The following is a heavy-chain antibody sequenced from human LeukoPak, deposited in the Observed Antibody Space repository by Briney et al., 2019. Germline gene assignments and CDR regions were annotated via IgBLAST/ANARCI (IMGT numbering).Heavy chain of an antibody. Sequence: PGRSLRLSCAASGFIVSSNYMSWVHQAPGKGLEWVSVIYSGGSTYYADSVKGRFTISRDNSKNTLYLQMNSLRAEDTAVYYCAKTGTPWYYFDYWGQGTLVTVSS. D-gene: IGHD1-1*01. CDR2: IYSGGST. V-gene: IGHV3-53*01. J-gene: IGHJ4*02. CDR3: AKTGTPWYYFDY. CDR1: GFIVSSNY.